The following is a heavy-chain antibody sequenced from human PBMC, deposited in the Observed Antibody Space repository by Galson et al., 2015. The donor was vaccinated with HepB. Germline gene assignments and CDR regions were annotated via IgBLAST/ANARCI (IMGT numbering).Heavy chain of an antibody. D-gene: IGHD6-19*01. J-gene: IGHJ4*02. V-gene: IGHV5-51*01. CDR2: IYLGDSDT. CDR3: ARHRGSGWSEVGGFFDY. CDR1: GYSFTTSW. Sequence: QSGAEVKKPGESLKISCKGSGYSFTTSWIGWVRQMPGKGLERMGIIYLGDSDTRYSPSFQGQVTISADKSINTAYLQWSSLKASDTAMYYCARHRGSGWSEVGGFFDYWGQGTLVTVSS.